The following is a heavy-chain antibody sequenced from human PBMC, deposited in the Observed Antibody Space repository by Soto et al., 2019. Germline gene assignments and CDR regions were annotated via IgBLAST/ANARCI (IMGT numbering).Heavy chain of an antibody. J-gene: IGHJ6*02. CDR2: IKQDGSEK. CDR1: GFTFSSYW. Sequence: PGGSLRLSCAASGFTFSSYWMSWVRQAPGKGLEWVANIKQDGSEKYYVDSVKGRFTISRDNAKNSLYLQMNSLRAEDTAVYYCARVSGYSYGYVPFYYLYYYYYYGMDVWGQGTTVTVSS. CDR3: ARVSGYSYGYVPFYYLYYYYYYGMDV. D-gene: IGHD5-18*01. V-gene: IGHV3-7*03.